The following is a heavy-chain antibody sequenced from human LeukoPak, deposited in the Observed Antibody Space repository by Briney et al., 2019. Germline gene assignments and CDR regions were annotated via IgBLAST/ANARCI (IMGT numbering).Heavy chain of an antibody. CDR1: GFTFSNYD. CDR2: IQSDGSNK. Sequence: PGGSLRLSCEASGFTFSNYDMHWVRQAPGKGLEWVAFIQSDGSNKYYADSVKGRFTISRDNSKNTLYLQMNSLRAEDTATFYCAKAFGSSWSLFHYWGQGTLVTVSS. D-gene: IGHD6-13*01. J-gene: IGHJ4*02. V-gene: IGHV3-30*02. CDR3: AKAFGSSWSLFHY.